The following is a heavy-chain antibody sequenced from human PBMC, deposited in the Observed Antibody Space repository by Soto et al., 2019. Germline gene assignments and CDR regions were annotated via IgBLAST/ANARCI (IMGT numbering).Heavy chain of an antibody. J-gene: IGHJ4*02. Sequence: QVQLVESGGGVVQPGRSLRLSCAASGFTFSSYAMHWVRQAPGKGLEWVAVISYDGSNKYYADSVKGRFTISRDNSKNPLYLQMNSLKAEDSAVYYCARRVGAIAYYFDYWGQRTLVTLSS. D-gene: IGHD1-26*01. CDR3: ARRVGAIAYYFDY. CDR1: GFTFSSYA. V-gene: IGHV3-30-3*01. CDR2: ISYDGSNK.